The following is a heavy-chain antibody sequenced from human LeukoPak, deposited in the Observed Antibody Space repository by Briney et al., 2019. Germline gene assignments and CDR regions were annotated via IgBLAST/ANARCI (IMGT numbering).Heavy chain of an antibody. J-gene: IGHJ6*04. Sequence: SETLSLTCAVSGGSISSSNWWSWVRQPPGKGLEWIGEIYHSGSTNYNPSLKSRVTISVDKSKNQFSPKLSSVTAADTAVYYCARGDIVVVPAAIGSGDYYYYGMDVWGKGTTVTVSS. CDR2: IYHSGST. CDR1: GGSISSSNW. V-gene: IGHV4-4*02. D-gene: IGHD2-2*01. CDR3: ARGDIVVVPAAIGSGDYYYYGMDV.